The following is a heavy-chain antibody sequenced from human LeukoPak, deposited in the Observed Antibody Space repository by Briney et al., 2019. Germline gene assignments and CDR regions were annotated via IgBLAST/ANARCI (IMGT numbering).Heavy chain of an antibody. D-gene: IGHD6-13*01. CDR3: TRDGARIAAAGSYYGMDV. CDR2: TYYRSKRYN. J-gene: IGHJ6*02. CDR1: GDSVSSNSAA. V-gene: IGHV6-1*01. Sequence: PSHTHSLIRAISGDSVSSNSAAWNWISQSPSRVLEWLGRTYYRSKRYNDYAVSVKSRTTINPDTSKNQFSLQLNSVTPEDTAVYYCTRDGARIAAAGSYYGMDVGGQGTTVTVS.